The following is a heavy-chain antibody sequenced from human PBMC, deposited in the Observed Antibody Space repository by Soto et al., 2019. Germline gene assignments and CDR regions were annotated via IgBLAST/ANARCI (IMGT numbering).Heavy chain of an antibody. Sequence: SGPTLVNPTETLTLTCAFSGFSLSANGVGVGWIRQPPGGALEWLAIIYWNDGTSIRPTLQSRLSISKDTAKDQVVLTLSNMDPRDTGTYYCARKISGPYWKFDPWGPGAQVTVSS. D-gene: IGHD2-15*01. V-gene: IGHV2-5*01. CDR2: IYWNDGT. CDR1: GFSLSANGVG. CDR3: ARKISGPYWKFDP. J-gene: IGHJ5*02.